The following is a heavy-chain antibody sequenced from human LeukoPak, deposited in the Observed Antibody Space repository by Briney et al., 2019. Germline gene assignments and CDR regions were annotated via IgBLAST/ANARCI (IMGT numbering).Heavy chain of an antibody. CDR1: GGSISSSSYY. J-gene: IGHJ4*02. D-gene: IGHD3-22*01. Sequence: SETLSLTCTVSGGSISSSSYYWGWIRQPPGKGLEWIGSIYYSGSTYYNPSLKSRVTISVDTSKNQFSLKLSSVTAADTAVYYCARVIFRDSSGYSHFDYWGQGTLVTVSS. CDR3: ARVIFRDSSGYSHFDY. CDR2: IYYSGST. V-gene: IGHV4-39*07.